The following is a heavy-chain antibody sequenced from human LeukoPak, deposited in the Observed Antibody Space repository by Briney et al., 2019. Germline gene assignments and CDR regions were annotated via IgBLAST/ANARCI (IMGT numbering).Heavy chain of an antibody. Sequence: PGGSLRLSCAASGFTISSYSMNWVRQAPGKGLEWVSSISSSSSYIYYADSVKGRFTISRDNAKNSLYLQMNSLRAEDTAVYYCARSVREWEYYFDYWGQGTLVTVSP. J-gene: IGHJ4*02. V-gene: IGHV3-21*01. CDR2: ISSSSSYI. D-gene: IGHD1-26*01. CDR1: GFTISSYS. CDR3: ARSVREWEYYFDY.